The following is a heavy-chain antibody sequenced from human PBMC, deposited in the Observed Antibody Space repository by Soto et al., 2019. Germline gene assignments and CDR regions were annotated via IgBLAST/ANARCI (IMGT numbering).Heavy chain of an antibody. CDR3: ARGSSRWDY. CDR1: VGSISIFY. D-gene: IGHD6-13*01. J-gene: IGHJ4*02. Sequence: PSETLPLTCTVSVGSISIFYWSWIRQPAGKGLEWIGRIYSGGRNNYNPSLKSRVTMSVDTSKNQFSLRLSSVTAADTAMYYCARGSSRWDYWGQGTMVTVSS. V-gene: IGHV4-4*07. CDR2: IYSGGRN.